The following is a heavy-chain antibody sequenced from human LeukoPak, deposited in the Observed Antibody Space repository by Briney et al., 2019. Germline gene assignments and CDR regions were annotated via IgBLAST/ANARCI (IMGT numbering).Heavy chain of an antibody. CDR1: GFTFSSYA. D-gene: IGHD6-19*01. CDR3: AKGFGSGWYFVDY. CDR2: ISGSGGST. V-gene: IGHV3-23*01. Sequence: GGSLRLSCAASGFTFSSYAMGWVRQAPGKGLEWVSGISGSGGSTYYADSVKGRFTISRDNSKNTLYLQMNSLRAEDTAVYYCAKGFGSGWYFVDYWGQGTLVTVSS. J-gene: IGHJ4*02.